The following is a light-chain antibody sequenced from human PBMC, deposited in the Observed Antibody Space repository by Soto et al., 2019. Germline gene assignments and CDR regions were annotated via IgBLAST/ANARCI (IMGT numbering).Light chain of an antibody. CDR2: KIS. CDR3: MQATQFPHT. Sequence: DIVMTQTPLSSPVTLGQPASISCRSSQSLVHSDGNTYLNWLQQRPGQPPRLLMYKISNRFSGGPDRFSGSGAGTDFTLKISRVEAEDVGVYYCMQATQFPHTFGQGTKLEIK. J-gene: IGKJ2*01. CDR1: QSLVHSDGNTY. V-gene: IGKV2-24*01.